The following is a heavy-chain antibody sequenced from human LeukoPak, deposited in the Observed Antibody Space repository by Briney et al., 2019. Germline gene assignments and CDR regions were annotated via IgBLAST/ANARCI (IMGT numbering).Heavy chain of an antibody. Sequence: PGRSLRLSCAASGFTFSSYAMHWVRQAPGKGLEWVAVISYDGNNKYYADSVKGRFTISRDNSKNTLYLQVNSLRAEDTAVYYCAREVPYGYYYDSSWYFDLWGRGTLVTVSS. CDR2: ISYDGNNK. CDR1: GFTFSSYA. J-gene: IGHJ2*01. D-gene: IGHD3-22*01. V-gene: IGHV3-30*14. CDR3: AREVPYGYYYDSSWYFDL.